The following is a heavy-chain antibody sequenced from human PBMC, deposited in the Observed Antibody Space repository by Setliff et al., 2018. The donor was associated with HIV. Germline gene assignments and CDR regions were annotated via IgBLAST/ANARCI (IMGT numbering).Heavy chain of an antibody. D-gene: IGHD4-17*01. CDR2: IYHSGGT. CDR3: ARAGYGDYVSFLNY. J-gene: IGHJ4*02. CDR1: GGSISSSNW. V-gene: IGHV4-4*02. Sequence: PSETLSLTCAVSGGSISSSNWWSWVRQPPGKGLEWIGEIYHSGGTNYNPSLKSRVTISLDKSKNHFSLELRSVTAADTAVYYCARAGYGDYVSFLNYWGQGILVTVS.